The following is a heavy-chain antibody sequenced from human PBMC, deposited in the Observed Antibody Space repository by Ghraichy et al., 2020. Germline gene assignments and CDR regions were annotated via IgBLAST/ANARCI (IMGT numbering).Heavy chain of an antibody. J-gene: IGHJ4*02. CDR1: GGSISSSSYY. V-gene: IGHV4-39*01. Sequence: SETLSLTCTVSGGSISSSSYYWGWIRQPPGKGLEWIGSIYYSGSTYYNPSLKSRVTISVDTSKNQFSLKLSSVTAADTAVYYCASHYDSSGYLAMYYFDYWGQGTLVTVSS. CDR3: ASHYDSSGYLAMYYFDY. CDR2: IYYSGST. D-gene: IGHD3-22*01.